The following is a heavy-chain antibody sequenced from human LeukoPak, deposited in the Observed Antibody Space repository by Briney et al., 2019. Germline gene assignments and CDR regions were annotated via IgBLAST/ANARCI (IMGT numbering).Heavy chain of an antibody. CDR1: GGSISSGGYY. J-gene: IGHJ5*02. V-gene: IGHV4-31*03. CDR3: ASQYCSGGSCYDWFDP. D-gene: IGHD2-15*01. Sequence: SQTLSLTCTVSGGSISSGGYYWSWIRQHPGKGLEWFGSTYYSGSTYYSPSLKSRVTISVDTSKNQFSLKLSSVTAADTAVYYCASQYCSGGSCYDWFDPWGQGTLVTVSS. CDR2: TYYSGST.